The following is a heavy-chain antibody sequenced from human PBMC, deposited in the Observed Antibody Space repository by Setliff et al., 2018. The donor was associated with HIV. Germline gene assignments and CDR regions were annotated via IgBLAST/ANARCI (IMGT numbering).Heavy chain of an antibody. J-gene: IGHJ6*03. V-gene: IGHV4-4*08. D-gene: IGHD2-21*02. CDR2: IYTSGST. CDR3: VRVVVTAIMDYYYYYMDV. Sequence: SETLSLTCTVSGGSISSHYWSWIRQPPGKGLEWIGHIYTSGSTNYNPSLKSRVTMSVGTSKNQFSLKLSSVTAADTAVYYGVRVVVTAIMDYYYYYMDVWGKGTTVTVSS. CDR1: GGSISSHY.